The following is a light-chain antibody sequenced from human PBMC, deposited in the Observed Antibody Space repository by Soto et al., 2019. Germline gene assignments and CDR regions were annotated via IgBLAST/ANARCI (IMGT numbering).Light chain of an antibody. Sequence: QSALTQPASVSGSPGQSITISCTGTNSDVGGYDRASWYQQHPGKAPTLMIYEVNKRPSGVSNRFSGSKSGNTASLTISGLQAEDEADYYCCSSVGGPIGVFGGGTKVTVL. J-gene: IGLJ3*02. CDR2: EVN. CDR3: CSSVGGPIGV. V-gene: IGLV2-23*02. CDR1: NSDVGGYDR.